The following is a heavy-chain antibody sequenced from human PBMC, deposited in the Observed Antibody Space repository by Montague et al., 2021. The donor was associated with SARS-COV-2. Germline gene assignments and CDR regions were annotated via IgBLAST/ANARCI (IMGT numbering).Heavy chain of an antibody. CDR1: GYSISSGDY. D-gene: IGHD1-1*01. V-gene: IGHV4-38-2*02. CDR3: ASVSLSYDSDDASYGMDV. Sequence: SETLSLTCTVSGYSISSGDYWGWSRQPPGKGLGWIGRIYRNGNNYYNPSLKSRITISVDTSKNQFSLKLRSVTAADTAVYYCASVSLSYDSDDASYGMDVWGQGTTVTVSS. CDR2: IYRNGNN. J-gene: IGHJ6*02.